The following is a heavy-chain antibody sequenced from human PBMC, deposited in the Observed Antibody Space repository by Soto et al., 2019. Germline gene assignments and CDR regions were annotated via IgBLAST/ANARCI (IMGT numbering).Heavy chain of an antibody. CDR2: SNPIVSMS. Sequence: FQWVQSGAGLKSPGSRGKFSGKPSGDTSNFYFINWVGQAPELGLDGMGRSNPIVSMSNYAQRFQGRVTMTADKSTSTAYMELSGLRSEDTTIYYCATSYGSGYRAFDYWGQGALVTVSS. CDR3: ATSYGSGYRAFDY. CDR1: GDTSNFYF. D-gene: IGHD3-10*01. J-gene: IGHJ4*02. V-gene: IGHV1-69*04.